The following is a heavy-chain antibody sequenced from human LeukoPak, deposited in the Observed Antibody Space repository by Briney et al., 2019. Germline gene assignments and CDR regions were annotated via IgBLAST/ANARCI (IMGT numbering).Heavy chain of an antibody. V-gene: IGHV3-23*01. J-gene: IGHJ4*02. Sequence: GGSLRLSCAASGFTFSSYAMSWVRQAPGKGLEWVSAISGSGGSTYYADSVKGRFTISRDDAKNTLDLQMNSLKVDDTAVYYCATGHSYGYDYWGRGALVTVSS. D-gene: IGHD5-18*01. CDR2: ISGSGGST. CDR3: ATGHSYGYDY. CDR1: GFTFSSYA.